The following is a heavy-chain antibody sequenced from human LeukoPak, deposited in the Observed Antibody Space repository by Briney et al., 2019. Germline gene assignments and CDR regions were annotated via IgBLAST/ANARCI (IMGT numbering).Heavy chain of an antibody. CDR3: ARQPDSSGYGFDY. D-gene: IGHD3-22*01. Sequence: SETLSLTCTVSGGSISSSSYYWGWIRQPPGKGLEWIVSIYYSGSTYYNPSLKSRVTISVDTSKNQFSLKLSSVTAADTAVYYCARQPDSSGYGFDYWGQGTLVTVSS. CDR2: IYYSGST. CDR1: GGSISSSSYY. V-gene: IGHV4-39*01. J-gene: IGHJ4*02.